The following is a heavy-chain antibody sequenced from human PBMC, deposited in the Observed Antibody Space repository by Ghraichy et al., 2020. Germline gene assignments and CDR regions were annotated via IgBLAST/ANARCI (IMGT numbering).Heavy chain of an antibody. J-gene: IGHJ6*03. V-gene: IGHV4-30-2*01. Sequence: SETLSLTCAVSGGSISSGGYSWSWIRQPPGKGLEWIGYIYHSGSTYYNPSLKSRVTISVDRSKNQFSLKLSSVTAADTAVYYCARVAGFWSGYYPVLDYYYYYMDVWGKGTTVTVSS. CDR1: GGSISSGGYS. CDR3: ARVAGFWSGYYPVLDYYYYYMDV. D-gene: IGHD3-3*01. CDR2: IYHSGST.